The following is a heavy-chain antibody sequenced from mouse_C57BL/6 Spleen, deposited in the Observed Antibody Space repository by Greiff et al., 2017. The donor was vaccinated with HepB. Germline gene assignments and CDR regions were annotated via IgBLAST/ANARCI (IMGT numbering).Heavy chain of an antibody. Sequence: VKLVESGAELVKPGASVKISCKASGYAFSSYWMNWVKQRPGKGLEWIGQIYPGDGDTNYNGKFKGKATLTADKSSSTAYMQLSSLTSEDSAVYFCAKAMVTSTLYYFDYWGQGTTLTVSS. D-gene: IGHD2-1*01. CDR3: AKAMVTSTLYYFDY. CDR2: IYPGDGDT. CDR1: GYAFSSYW. J-gene: IGHJ2*01. V-gene: IGHV1-80*01.